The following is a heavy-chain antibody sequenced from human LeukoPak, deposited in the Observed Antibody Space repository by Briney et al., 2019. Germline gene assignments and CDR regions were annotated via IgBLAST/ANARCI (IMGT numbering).Heavy chain of an antibody. D-gene: IGHD3-22*01. Sequence: GGSLRLSCAASGFTFSSYAMSWVRQAPGKGLEWVSAISGSGGSTYYADSVKGRFTISRDNSKNTLYLQMNSLRAEDTAVYYCARERNYYDSSGYYSPDYFDYWGQGTLVTVSS. J-gene: IGHJ4*02. CDR3: ARERNYYDSSGYYSPDYFDY. CDR1: GFTFSSYA. V-gene: IGHV3-23*01. CDR2: ISGSGGST.